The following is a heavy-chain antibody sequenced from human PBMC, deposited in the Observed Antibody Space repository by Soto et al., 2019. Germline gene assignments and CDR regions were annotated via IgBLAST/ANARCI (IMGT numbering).Heavy chain of an antibody. J-gene: IGHJ4*02. D-gene: IGHD3-22*01. Sequence: GASVKVSCAASGFTFSSYAMSWFRQAPGKGLEWVSAISGSGGSTYYADSVKGRFTISRDNSKNTLYLQMNSLRAEDTAVYYCAKDSPRSITMIVVVINFDYWGQGTLVTVSS. V-gene: IGHV3-23*01. CDR1: GFTFSSYA. CDR2: ISGSGGST. CDR3: AKDSPRSITMIVVVINFDY.